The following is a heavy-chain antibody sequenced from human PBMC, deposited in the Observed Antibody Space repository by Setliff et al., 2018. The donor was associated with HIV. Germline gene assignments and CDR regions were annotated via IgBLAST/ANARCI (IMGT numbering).Heavy chain of an antibody. D-gene: IGHD3-10*01. V-gene: IGHV4-38-2*02. CDR2: IYYSGNS. CDR3: ARDRGEKGYFDS. CDR1: GYSISSGYY. J-gene: IGHJ4*01. Sequence: PSETLSLTCTVSGYSISSGYYWGWIRQPPGKGLEWIGYIYYSGNSYYNPSLKSRVTLSVDTSKNQFSLKVNSVTAADTAVYYCARDRGEKGYFDSWGHGALVTVSS.